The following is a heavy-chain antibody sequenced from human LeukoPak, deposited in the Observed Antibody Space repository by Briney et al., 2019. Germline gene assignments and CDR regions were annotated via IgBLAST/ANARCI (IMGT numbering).Heavy chain of an antibody. CDR3: AKDNVFPVSEYSSGLDY. CDR1: GFTFTDYY. J-gene: IGHJ4*02. Sequence: GVSLRLSSAASGFTFTDYYMSWIRQAPGKGLEWVAVISYDGSNKYYADSVKGRFTISRDNSKNTLYLQMNSLRAEDTAVYYCAKDNVFPVSEYSSGLDYWGQGTLVTVSS. D-gene: IGHD6-19*01. CDR2: ISYDGSNK. V-gene: IGHV3-30*18.